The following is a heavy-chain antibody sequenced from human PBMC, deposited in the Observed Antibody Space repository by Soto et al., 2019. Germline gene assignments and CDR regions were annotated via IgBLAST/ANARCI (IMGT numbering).Heavy chain of an antibody. D-gene: IGHD3-22*01. J-gene: IGHJ6*02. V-gene: IGHV1-69*06. CDR1: GGTYESYA. Sequence: VTSVKVSCKDSGGTYESYASSWVRQAPGQGLEWLGGIMPIFGTADYAQKFQGRVTMTEDTSTDTAYMELSSLRSEDTAVYYCATDLYASSGYSYYYYGMDVWGQGTTVTVS. CDR3: ATDLYASSGYSYYYYGMDV. CDR2: IMPIFGTA.